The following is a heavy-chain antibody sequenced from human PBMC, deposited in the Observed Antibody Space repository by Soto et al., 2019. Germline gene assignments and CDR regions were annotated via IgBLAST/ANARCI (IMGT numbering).Heavy chain of an antibody. V-gene: IGHV1-18*01. CDR2: IDRNNGQT. J-gene: IGHJ4*02. CDR3: ARELTGGDPN. D-gene: IGHD2-21*02. Sequence: QVELVQSGTEMKKPGASVKVSCRAAISAFRSSGISWVRQDPGQGLEWLGWIDRNNGQTKYSQSVHDRVTMTADASTKTVYMDLGSLTSDDTAIYYCARELTGGDPNWGQGTLVIVSS. CDR1: ISAFRSSG.